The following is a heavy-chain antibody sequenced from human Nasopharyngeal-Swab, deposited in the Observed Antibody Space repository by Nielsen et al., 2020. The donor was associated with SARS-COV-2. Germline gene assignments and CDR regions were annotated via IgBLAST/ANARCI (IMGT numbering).Heavy chain of an antibody. V-gene: IGHV4-39*01. D-gene: IGHD2-15*01. CDR3: ARRGVVVRGGYYFDY. J-gene: IGHJ4*02. Sequence: WILQPPGKGLEWIGSIYYSGSTYYNPSLKSRVTISVDTSKNQFSLKLSSVTAADTAVYYCARRGVVVRGGYYFDYWGQGTLVTVSS. CDR2: IYYSGST.